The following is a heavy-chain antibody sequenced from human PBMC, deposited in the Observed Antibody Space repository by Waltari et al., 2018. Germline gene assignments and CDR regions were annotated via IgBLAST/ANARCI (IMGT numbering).Heavy chain of an antibody. J-gene: IGHJ6*03. CDR2: IIPILGIA. CDR1: GGTFSSYA. CDR3: ARPGIAAAGTDYYYYMDV. V-gene: IGHV1-69*04. D-gene: IGHD6-13*01. Sequence: QVQLVQSGAEVKKPGSSVKVSCKASGGTFSSYAISWVRQAPGHGLEWMGGIIPILGIANYAQKFQGRVTITADESTSTAYMELSSLRSEDTAVYYCARPGIAAAGTDYYYYMDVWGKGTTVTVSS.